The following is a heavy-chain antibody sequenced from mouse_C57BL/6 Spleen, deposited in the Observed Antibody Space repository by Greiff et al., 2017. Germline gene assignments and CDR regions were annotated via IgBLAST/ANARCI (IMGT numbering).Heavy chain of an antibody. J-gene: IGHJ3*01. CDR2: IYPRDGST. Sequence: VKLQESDAELVKPGASVKISCKVSGYTFTDHTIHWMKQRPEQGLEWIGYIYPRDGSTKYNEKFKGKATLTADKSSSTAYMQLNSLTSEDSAVYFCARGNSSGPAWFAYWGQGTLVTVSA. CDR3: ARGNSSGPAWFAY. CDR1: GYTFTDHT. V-gene: IGHV1-78*01. D-gene: IGHD3-2*02.